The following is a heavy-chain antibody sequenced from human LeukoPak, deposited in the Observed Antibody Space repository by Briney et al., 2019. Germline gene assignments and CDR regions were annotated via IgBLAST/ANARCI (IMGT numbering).Heavy chain of an antibody. CDR3: ARGYSSSWYIREGYYYYMDV. V-gene: IGHV1-69*13. CDR2: IIPIFGTA. CDR1: GGTFSSYA. Sequence: SVKVSCKASGGTFSSYAISWVRQAPGQGLEWMGGIIPIFGTANYAQKFQGRVTITADESTSTAYMELSSLRSEDTAVYYCARGYSSSWYIREGYYYYMDVWGKGTTVTVSS. D-gene: IGHD6-13*01. J-gene: IGHJ6*03.